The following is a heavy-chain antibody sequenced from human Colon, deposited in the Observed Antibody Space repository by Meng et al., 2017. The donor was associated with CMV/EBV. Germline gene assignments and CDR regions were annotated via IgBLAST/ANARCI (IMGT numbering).Heavy chain of an antibody. CDR1: EDTFTRFT. D-gene: IGHD3-10*01. Sequence: SVKVSCKASEDTFTRFTITWVRQAPGQGLEWMGWIIPVIGTPNIVPKFQDRVTITADKSTNTAYMELSSLRSDDTATYYCARGNSRAYGSWGQGTLVTVSS. CDR3: ARGNSRAYGS. V-gene: IGHV1-69*08. J-gene: IGHJ5*02. CDR2: IIPVIGTP.